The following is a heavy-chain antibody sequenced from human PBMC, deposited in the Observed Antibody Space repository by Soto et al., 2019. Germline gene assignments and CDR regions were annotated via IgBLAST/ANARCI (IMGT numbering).Heavy chain of an antibody. Sequence: QVQLVQSGAEVKKPGASVKVSCKASGYTFTSYGISWVRQAPGQGLEWMGWISAYNGNTNYAQKLQGRVTMTTDTSTSTAYMELRSLRSDDTAVYYCARALLAYCGGDCSYYFDYWGQGTLVTVSS. CDR1: GYTFTSYG. J-gene: IGHJ4*02. V-gene: IGHV1-18*01. D-gene: IGHD2-21*02. CDR2: ISAYNGNT. CDR3: ARALLAYCGGDCSYYFDY.